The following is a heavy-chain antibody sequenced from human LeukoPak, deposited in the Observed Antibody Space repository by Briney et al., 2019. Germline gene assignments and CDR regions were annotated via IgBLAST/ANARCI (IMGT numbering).Heavy chain of an antibody. Sequence: SETLSLTCAVYGGSFSGYYWSWIRQPPGKGLEWIGEINHSGSTNYNPSLKSRVTISVDTSKNQFSLKLSSVTAADTAVYYCARQGYDSSGYYQYIDYWGQGTLVTVSS. CDR1: GGSFSGYY. CDR2: INHSGST. CDR3: ARQGYDSSGYYQYIDY. V-gene: IGHV4-34*01. D-gene: IGHD3-22*01. J-gene: IGHJ4*02.